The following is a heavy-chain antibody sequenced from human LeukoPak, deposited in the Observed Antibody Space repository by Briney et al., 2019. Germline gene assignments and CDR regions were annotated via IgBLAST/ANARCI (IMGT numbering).Heavy chain of an antibody. CDR2: INHSGST. Sequence: KPSETLSLTCAVYGGSFSGYYWSWIRQPPGKGLEWIGEINHSGSTNYNPSLKSRVTISVDTSKNQFSLKLSSVTAADTAVYYCARGLKGEVVVVPAAPNYFDYWGQGTLVTVSS. CDR3: ARGLKGEVVVVPAAPNYFDY. CDR1: GGSFSGYY. V-gene: IGHV4-34*01. D-gene: IGHD2-2*01. J-gene: IGHJ4*02.